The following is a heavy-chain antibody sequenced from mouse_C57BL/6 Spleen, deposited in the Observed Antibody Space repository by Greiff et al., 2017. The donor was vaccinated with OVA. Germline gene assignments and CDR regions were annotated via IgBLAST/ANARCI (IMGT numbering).Heavy chain of an antibody. CDR2: ISSGSSTI. CDR1: GFTFSDYG. Sequence: EVHLVESGGGLVKPGGSLKLSCAASGFTFSDYGMHWVRQAPETGLEWVAYISSGSSTIYYADKVKGRFTLSRDNAKNTLFLQMTSLRSEDTAMYYCARSRDPITTVVDYWGQGTTLTVSS. V-gene: IGHV5-17*01. CDR3: ARSRDPITTVVDY. J-gene: IGHJ2*01. D-gene: IGHD1-1*01.